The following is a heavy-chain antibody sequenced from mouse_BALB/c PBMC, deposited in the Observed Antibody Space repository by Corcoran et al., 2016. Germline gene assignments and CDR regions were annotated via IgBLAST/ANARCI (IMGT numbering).Heavy chain of an antibody. CDR3: ATTGTNY. J-gene: IGHJ2*01. D-gene: IGHD4-1*02. V-gene: IGHV9-3-1*01. CDR2: INTYTGEP. Sequence: QIQLVQSGPELKKPGETVKISCKASGYTFTNYGMNWVKQAPGKGLKWMGWINTYTGEPTYADDFKGRFVFSLETSASTAYLQINNLKNEDTATYFCATTGTNYWGQGTTLTVSS. CDR1: GYTFTNYG.